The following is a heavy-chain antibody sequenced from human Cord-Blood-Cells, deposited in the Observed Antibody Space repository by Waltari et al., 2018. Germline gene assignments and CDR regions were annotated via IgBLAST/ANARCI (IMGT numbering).Heavy chain of an antibody. CDR3: ARSDYYGSGSYYPFDY. D-gene: IGHD3-10*01. Sequence: QLQLQESGPGLVKPSETLSLTCTVSGGSISSSSYYWGWIRQPPGKGLEWIGSIYYSGSPYYNPSLKSRVTIAGDTSKNQFSLKLSSVTAADTAVYYCARSDYYGSGSYYPFDYWGQGTLVTVSS. V-gene: IGHV4-39*07. CDR1: GGSISSSSYY. J-gene: IGHJ4*02. CDR2: IYYSGSP.